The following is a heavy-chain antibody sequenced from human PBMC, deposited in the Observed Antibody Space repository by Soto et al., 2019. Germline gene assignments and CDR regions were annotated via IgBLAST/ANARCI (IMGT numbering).Heavy chain of an antibody. V-gene: IGHV4-59*01. CDR1: GTSISSYC. J-gene: IGHJ4*02. Sequence: PSETLSLTCTVSGTSISSYCWSWIRQPPGKGLEWIANIHYSGTTNYNPSLASRVTLSVDTSKNQFSPKMTSVTAADRAMYFCARYNSCAIDYWGRGTLVTVSS. CDR2: IHYSGTT. D-gene: IGHD1-1*01. CDR3: ARYNSCAIDY.